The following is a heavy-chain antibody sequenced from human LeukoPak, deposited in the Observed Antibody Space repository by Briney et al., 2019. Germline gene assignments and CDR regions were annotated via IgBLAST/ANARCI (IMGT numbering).Heavy chain of an antibody. CDR1: GYSFTSYW. CDR2: IYPGDSDT. D-gene: IGHD6-19*01. V-gene: IGHV5-51*01. Sequence: GESLKISCKGSGYSFTSYWIGWVRQMPGKGLEWMGIIYPGDSDTRYSPSFQGQVTISADKSISTAYLQWSSLKASDTAMYYCARHPYGHAPYSSGWYGADYWGQGTLVTVSS. J-gene: IGHJ4*02. CDR3: ARHPYGHAPYSSGWYGADY.